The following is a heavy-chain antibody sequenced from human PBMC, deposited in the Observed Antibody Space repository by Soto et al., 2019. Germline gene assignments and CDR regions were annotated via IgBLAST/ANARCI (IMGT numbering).Heavy chain of an antibody. J-gene: IGHJ4*02. V-gene: IGHV1-69*06. D-gene: IGHD1-26*01. CDR1: GGTFSTYS. CDR3: ASSSGNNYGVGTNYYFDY. Sequence: QVQLVQSGAEMMKPGSSVKVSCKTSGGTFSTYSIVWVRQAPGEGLEWMGGIIPIFGTANYAQKFQDRVTITADKSTTTAFMELSSLKSEDTALYYCASSSGNNYGVGTNYYFDYWGQRTLVTVSS. CDR2: IIPIFGTA.